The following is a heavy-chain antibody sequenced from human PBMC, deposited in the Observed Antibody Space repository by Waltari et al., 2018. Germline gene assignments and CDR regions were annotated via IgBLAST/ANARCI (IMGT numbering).Heavy chain of an antibody. CDR2: IYYSGST. Sequence: QLQLQESGPGLVKPSETLSLTGTVSGGSISSSSYYWGWIRQPPGKGLEWSGSIYYSGSTYYTPSLKSRVTISVDTSKNQFSLKLSSVTAADTAVYYCARHLYSNYADYYYYYMDVWGKGTTVTVSS. J-gene: IGHJ6*03. CDR1: GGSISSSSYY. D-gene: IGHD4-4*01. CDR3: ARHLYSNYADYYYYYMDV. V-gene: IGHV4-39*01.